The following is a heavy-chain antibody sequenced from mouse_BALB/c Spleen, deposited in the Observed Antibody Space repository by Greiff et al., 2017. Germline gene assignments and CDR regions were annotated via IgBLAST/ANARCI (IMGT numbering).Heavy chain of an antibody. J-gene: IGHJ2*01. Sequence: QVQLQQSGPGLVAPSQSLSITCTVSGFSLTSYGVHWVRQPPGKGLEWLGVIWAGGSTNYNSALMSRLSISKDNSKSQVFLKMNSLQTDDTAMYYCAREGGYDLFYFDYWGQGTTLTVSS. D-gene: IGHD2-2*01. CDR3: AREGGYDLFYFDY. CDR2: IWAGGST. V-gene: IGHV2-9*02. CDR1: GFSLTSYG.